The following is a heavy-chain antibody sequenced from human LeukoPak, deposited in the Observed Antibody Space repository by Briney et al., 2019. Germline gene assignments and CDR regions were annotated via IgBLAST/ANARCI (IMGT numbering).Heavy chain of an antibody. V-gene: IGHV3-9*01. CDR2: INWNSGCI. CDR1: GFTFDDYA. CDR3: AKGSQVVITSPFDY. D-gene: IGHD3-22*01. J-gene: IGHJ4*02. Sequence: GGSLRLSCAASGFTFDDYAMHWVRQAPGKGLEWVSGINWNSGCIGYADSVKGRFTISRDNAKNSLYLQMNSLRAEDTALYYCAKGSQVVITSPFDYWGQGTLVTVSS.